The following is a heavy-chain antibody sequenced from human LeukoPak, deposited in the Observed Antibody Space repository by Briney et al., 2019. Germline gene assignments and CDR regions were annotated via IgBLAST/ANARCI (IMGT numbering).Heavy chain of an antibody. CDR1: GGSFSGYY. CDR3: ARGRQEISMILVVMTGVSYYLDV. D-gene: IGHD3-22*01. CDR2: INPSGST. J-gene: IGHJ6*03. V-gene: IGHV4-34*01. Sequence: PSETLSLTCAVYGGSFSGYYWTWIRQSPGKGLEWIGEINPSGSTYYNPSLKSRLTISRDTSRNQFSLRLSSVTAADTAVYYCARGRQEISMILVVMTGVSYYLDVWGIGTTVIVS.